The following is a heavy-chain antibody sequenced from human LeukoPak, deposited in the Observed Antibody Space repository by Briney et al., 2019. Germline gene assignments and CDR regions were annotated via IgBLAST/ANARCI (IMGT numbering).Heavy chain of an antibody. CDR2: IYYSGST. J-gene: IGHJ4*02. CDR1: GGSISSSSYY. CDR3: ARQQLPYLIGY. Sequence: SETLSLTCTVSGGSISSSSYYWGWIRQPPGKGLEWIGSIYYSGSTYYNPSLKSRVTISVDTSKNQFSLKLSSVTAADTAVYYCARQQLPYLIGYWGQGTLVTVSS. V-gene: IGHV4-39*07. D-gene: IGHD6-13*01.